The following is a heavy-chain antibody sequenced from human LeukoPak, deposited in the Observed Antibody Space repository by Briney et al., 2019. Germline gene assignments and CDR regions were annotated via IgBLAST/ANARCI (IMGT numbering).Heavy chain of an antibody. CDR2: TYYSGST. V-gene: IGHV4-59*12. CDR1: GGSISSYY. D-gene: IGHD6-13*01. CDR3: AREVRIAAAGIMGNWFDP. J-gene: IGHJ5*02. Sequence: SETLSLTCTVSGGSISSYYWSWIRQPPGMGLEWIGYTYYSGSTNYNPSLKSRVTMSVDTSKNQFSLKLSSVTAADTAVYYCAREVRIAAAGIMGNWFDPWGQGTLVTVSS.